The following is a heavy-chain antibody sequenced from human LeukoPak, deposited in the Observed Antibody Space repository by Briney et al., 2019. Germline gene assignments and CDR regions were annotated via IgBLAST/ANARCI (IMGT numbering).Heavy chain of an antibody. J-gene: IGHJ4*02. D-gene: IGHD5-18*01. CDR2: IKSKTDGGTT. V-gene: IGHV3-15*01. CDR1: GFTVSSTY. CDR3: TTVPRLPYLFDY. Sequence: PGGSLRLSCAASGFTVSSTYMSWVRQAPGKGLEWVGRIKSKTDGGTTDYAAPVKGRFTISRDDSKNTLYLQMNSLKTEDTAVYYCTTVPRLPYLFDYWGQGTLVTVSS.